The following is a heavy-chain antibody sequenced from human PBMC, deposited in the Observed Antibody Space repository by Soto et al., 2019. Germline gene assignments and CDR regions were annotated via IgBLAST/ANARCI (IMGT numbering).Heavy chain of an antibody. CDR2: IYYSGST. Sequence: QVQLQESGPGLVKPSETLSLTCTVSGASISSYYWTWIRQPPGKGLEWIGYIYYSGSTKYNPSLKRRVTISXXTXKXQFSLKLSSVTAADTAMYYCASQGRDGYHYVNYFDYWGQGTLVTVSS. J-gene: IGHJ4*02. D-gene: IGHD5-12*01. CDR1: GASISSYY. V-gene: IGHV4-59*08. CDR3: ASQGRDGYHYVNYFDY.